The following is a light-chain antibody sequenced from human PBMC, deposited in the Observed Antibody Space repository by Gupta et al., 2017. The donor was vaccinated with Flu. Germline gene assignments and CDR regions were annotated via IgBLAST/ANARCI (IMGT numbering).Light chain of an antibody. CDR3: QQYGSSPWT. J-gene: IGKJ1*01. V-gene: IGKV3-20*01. CDR2: GAS. CDR1: QSVSSSY. Sequence: DIVLTQSPGTLSLSPGERATLSCRASQSVSSSYLAWYQQKPGQAPRLLIYGASSRATGIPDRFSGSESGTDFTLTISRLEPEDFAVYYCQQYGSSPWTFGQGTKVEIK.